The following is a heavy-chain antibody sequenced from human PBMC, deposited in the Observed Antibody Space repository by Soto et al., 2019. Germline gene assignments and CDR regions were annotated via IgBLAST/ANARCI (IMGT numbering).Heavy chain of an antibody. CDR1: GGTFSSYA. CDR2: IIPIFGTA. V-gene: IGHV1-69*06. CDR3: ARDLSSGYYYGRYFAY. J-gene: IGHJ4*02. Sequence: SVKVSCKASGGTFSSYAISWVRQAPGQGLEWMGGIIPIFGTANYAQKFQGRVTITADKSTSTAYMELSSLRSEDTAVYYCARDLSSGYYYGRYFAYWGQGTLVTVSS. D-gene: IGHD3-22*01.